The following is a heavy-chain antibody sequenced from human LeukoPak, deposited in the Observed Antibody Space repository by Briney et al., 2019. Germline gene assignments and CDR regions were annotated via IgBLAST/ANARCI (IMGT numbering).Heavy chain of an antibody. CDR2: ISYDGSNK. CDR3: ARAFDI. CDR1: GFTFSSYA. J-gene: IGHJ3*02. Sequence: QPGGALRLSCAASGFTFSSYAMHWVRQAPGKGLEWVAVISYDGSNKYYADSVKGRFTISRDNSKNTLYLQMNSLRAEDTAVYYCARAFDIWGQGTMVTVSS. V-gene: IGHV3-30*04.